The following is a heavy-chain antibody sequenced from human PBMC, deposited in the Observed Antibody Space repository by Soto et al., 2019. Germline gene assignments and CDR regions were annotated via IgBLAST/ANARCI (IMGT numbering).Heavy chain of an antibody. J-gene: IGHJ4*02. V-gene: IGHV3-13*01. Sequence: PGGSLSLSCAASGFTFSSYDMYWGRQATGKGLEWVSAIGTAGDTYYPGSVKGRFTISRENAKNSLYLQMNSLRAGDTAVYYCASGRGGSADYWGQGTLVTVSS. D-gene: IGHD6-25*01. CDR1: GFTFSSYD. CDR2: IGTAGDT. CDR3: ASGRGGSADY.